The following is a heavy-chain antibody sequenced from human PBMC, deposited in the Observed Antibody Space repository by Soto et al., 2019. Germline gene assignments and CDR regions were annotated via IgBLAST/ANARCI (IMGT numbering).Heavy chain of an antibody. CDR2: INHSGST. V-gene: IGHV4-34*01. CDR3: ERLLPRYSSSTNFEY. Sequence: PSETLSLTCAVYGGSFSGYYWSWIRQPPGKGLEWIGEINHSGSTNYNPSLKSRVTISVDTSKNQFSLKLSSVTAADTAVYYCERLLPRYSSSTNFEYWGQGTLVTVSS. CDR1: GGSFSGYY. D-gene: IGHD6-6*01. J-gene: IGHJ4*02.